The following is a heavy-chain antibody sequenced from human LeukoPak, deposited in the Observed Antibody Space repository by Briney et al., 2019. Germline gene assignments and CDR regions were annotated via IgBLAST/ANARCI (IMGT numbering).Heavy chain of an antibody. CDR3: VKGRGPAKGDYYNYYYYMDV. CDR2: VIGGGGT. CDR1: GFTFSNYA. V-gene: IGHV3-23*01. D-gene: IGHD2-21*02. Sequence: EPGGSLRLSCAASGFTFSNYAMTWVRQAPGKGLEWVSAVIGGGGTYYADSVKGRFIISRDNSKNTLYLQMSSLRADDTALYYCVKGRGPAKGDYYNYYYYMDVWGKGTTVTVSS. J-gene: IGHJ6*03.